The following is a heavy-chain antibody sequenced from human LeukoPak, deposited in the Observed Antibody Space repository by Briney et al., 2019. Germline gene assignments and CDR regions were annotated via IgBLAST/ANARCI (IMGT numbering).Heavy chain of an antibody. CDR1: GGSFSGYY. Sequence: PSETLSLTCAVYGGSFSGYYWSWIRQPPGKGLEWIGEINHSGSTNYNPSLKSRVTISVDTSKNQVSLKLSSVTAADTAVYYCARRELRYYFDYWGQGTLVTVSS. CDR3: ARRELRYYFDY. CDR2: INHSGST. V-gene: IGHV4-34*01. D-gene: IGHD1-26*01. J-gene: IGHJ4*02.